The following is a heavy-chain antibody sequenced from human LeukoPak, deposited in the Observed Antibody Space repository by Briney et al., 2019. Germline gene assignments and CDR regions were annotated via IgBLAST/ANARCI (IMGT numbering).Heavy chain of an antibody. V-gene: IGHV4-39*07. Sequence: PSETLSLTSSVSGGSISSSGHYWGWIRQSPEKGLDWIGSIYSNGNTYYNPSVKSRVTISVDTSKNQFSLKLTSVTAAETAVYYCARSATVTTGYFDYWGQGALVTVSS. D-gene: IGHD4-17*01. J-gene: IGHJ4*02. CDR1: GGSISSSGHY. CDR2: IYSNGNT. CDR3: ARSATVTTGYFDY.